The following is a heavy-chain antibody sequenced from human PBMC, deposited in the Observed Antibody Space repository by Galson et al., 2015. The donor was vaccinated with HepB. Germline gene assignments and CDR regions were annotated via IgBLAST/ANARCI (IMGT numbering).Heavy chain of an antibody. Sequence: SLRLSCAASGFTFSSYWMSWVRQAPGKGLEWVANIKQDGSEKYYVDSVKGRFTISRDNAKNSLYLQMNSLRAEDTAVYYCARGLNYGSASRVYWGQGTLVTVSS. D-gene: IGHD3-10*01. V-gene: IGHV3-7*03. CDR1: GFTFSSYW. J-gene: IGHJ4*02. CDR2: IKQDGSEK. CDR3: ARGLNYGSASRVY.